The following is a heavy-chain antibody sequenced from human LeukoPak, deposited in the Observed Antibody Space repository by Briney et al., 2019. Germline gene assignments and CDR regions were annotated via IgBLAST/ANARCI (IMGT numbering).Heavy chain of an antibody. V-gene: IGHV3-23*01. D-gene: IGHD2-21*02. J-gene: IGHJ4*02. CDR3: ATTPRRVTAIAGLTDY. Sequence: GGSLRLSCAASGFTFSSYAMSWVRQAPGKGLEWVAAISGSGGSTYYADSVKGRFTISRDNSKNTLYLQMNSLRAEDTAVYYCATTPRRVTAIAGLTDYWGQGTLVTVSS. CDR2: ISGSGGST. CDR1: GFTFSSYA.